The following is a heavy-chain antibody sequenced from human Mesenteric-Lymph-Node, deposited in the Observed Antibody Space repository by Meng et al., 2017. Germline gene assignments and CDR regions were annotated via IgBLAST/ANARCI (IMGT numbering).Heavy chain of an antibody. CDR3: ARVVPCSSTSCYLSFDY. J-gene: IGHJ4*02. Sequence: GSLRLSCTVSGYSISSGYYWSWIRQPPGKGLEWIGEINHSGSTNYNPSLKSRVTISVDTSKNQFSLKLSSVTAADTAVYYCARVVPCSSTSCYLSFDYWGQGTLVTVSS. CDR1: GYSISSGYY. D-gene: IGHD2-2*01. V-gene: IGHV4-38-2*02. CDR2: INHSGST.